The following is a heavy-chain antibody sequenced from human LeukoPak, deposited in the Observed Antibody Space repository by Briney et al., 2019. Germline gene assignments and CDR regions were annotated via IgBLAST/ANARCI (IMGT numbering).Heavy chain of an antibody. J-gene: IGHJ6*04. V-gene: IGHV1-18*04. CDR2: ISAYNGNT. CDR3: ARDPTGLEQQPRPYGMDV. Sequence: ASVKVSCKASGYTFTSYGISWVRQAPGQGLEWMGWISAYNGNTNYAQKLHGRITMTTDTSTSTAYMELRSLRSDDTAVYYCARDPTGLEQQPRPYGMDVWGKGTTVTVSS. D-gene: IGHD6-13*01. CDR1: GYTFTSYG.